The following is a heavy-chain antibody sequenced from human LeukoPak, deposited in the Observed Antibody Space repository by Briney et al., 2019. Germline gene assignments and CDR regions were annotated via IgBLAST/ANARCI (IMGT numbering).Heavy chain of an antibody. CDR1: GFTFSSYG. J-gene: IGHJ5*02. V-gene: IGHV3-30*18. Sequence: GRSLRLSCAASGFTFSSYGMHWVRQAPGKGLEWVAVISYDGSNKYYADSVKGRFTISRDNSKNTLYLQMNGLRAEDTAVYYCAKFAIMRDHQNWFDPWGQGTLVTVSS. CDR3: AKFAIMRDHQNWFDP. CDR2: ISYDGSNK.